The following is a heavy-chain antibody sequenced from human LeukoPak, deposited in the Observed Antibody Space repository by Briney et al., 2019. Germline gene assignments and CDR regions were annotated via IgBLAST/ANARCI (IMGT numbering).Heavy chain of an antibody. V-gene: IGHV3-23*01. CDR1: GFTFSSYA. J-gene: IGHJ5*02. CDR3: AKDWSGYDYRWFDP. D-gene: IGHD5-12*01. CDR2: ISGSGGST. Sequence: GGSLRLSCAASGFTFSSYAMSWVRQAPGKGLEWVSAISGSGGSTYYADSVKGRFTISRDNSKNTLYLQMDSLRAEDTAVYYCAKDWSGYDYRWFDPWGQGTLVTVSS.